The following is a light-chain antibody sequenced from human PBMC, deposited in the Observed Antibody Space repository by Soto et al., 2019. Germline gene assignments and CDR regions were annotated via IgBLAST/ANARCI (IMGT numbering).Light chain of an antibody. CDR3: SAWDNILNGYV. V-gene: IGLV1-44*01. J-gene: IGLJ1*01. Sequence: QSVLTQPLSASASPGQRVTISCSGGSSNIGSNTVAWYQHLPGTAPPRLIFTAGRRPSGVPARFSGSKSGTTASLAISGLQSEDEADNYCSAWDNILNGYVFGPGTKVTVL. CDR2: TAG. CDR1: SSNIGSNT.